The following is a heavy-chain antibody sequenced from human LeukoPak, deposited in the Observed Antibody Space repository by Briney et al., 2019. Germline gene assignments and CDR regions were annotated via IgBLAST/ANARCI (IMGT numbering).Heavy chain of an antibody. CDR2: ISAYNGNT. D-gene: IGHD2-21*02. V-gene: IGHV1-18*01. J-gene: IGHJ4*02. CDR3: ASVPGYCGGDCYRDS. Sequence: ASVTVSCNASGYTFTSFWISWVRQAPGQGLEWMGWISAYNGNTNYAQKLQGRVTMTTDTSTSAAYMELRSLRSDDTAVYYCASVPGYCGGDCYRDSWGQRTLVTVSS. CDR1: GYTFTSFW.